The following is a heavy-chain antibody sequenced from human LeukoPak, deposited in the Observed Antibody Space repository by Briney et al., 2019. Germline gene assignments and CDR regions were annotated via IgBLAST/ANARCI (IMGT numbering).Heavy chain of an antibody. CDR1: GFTFSSYE. Sequence: GGSLRLSCAASGFTFSSYEMNWVRQAPGKGLEWVSYISTSHSTIYYADSVKGRFTICRDNAKNSLYLQMNSLRAEDTAVYYCARGLSGWYLYYFDYWGQGTLVTVSS. D-gene: IGHD6-19*01. V-gene: IGHV3-48*03. CDR3: ARGLSGWYLYYFDY. CDR2: ISTSHSTI. J-gene: IGHJ4*02.